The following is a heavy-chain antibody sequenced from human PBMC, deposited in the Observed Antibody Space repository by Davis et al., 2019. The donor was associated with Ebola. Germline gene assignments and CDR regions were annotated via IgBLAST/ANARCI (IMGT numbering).Heavy chain of an antibody. Sequence: GESLKISCAASGFTFSSYAMHWVRQAPGKGLEWVAVISYDGSNKYYADSVKGRFTISRDSSKNTLYLQMNSLRAEDTAVYYCARVDYYYDSSGFDYWGQGTLVTVSS. CDR2: ISYDGSNK. CDR3: ARVDYYYDSSGFDY. D-gene: IGHD3-22*01. V-gene: IGHV3-30-3*01. J-gene: IGHJ4*02. CDR1: GFTFSSYA.